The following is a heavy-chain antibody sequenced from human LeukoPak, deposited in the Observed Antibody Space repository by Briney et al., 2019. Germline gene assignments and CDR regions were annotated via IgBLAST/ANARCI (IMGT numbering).Heavy chain of an antibody. V-gene: IGHV1-18*01. CDR1: GYTLTSYG. CDR3: ARGAYGAK. CDR2: ISTQSGNT. Sequence: ASVKVSCKASGYTLTSYGINWMRQAPGQGLEWMGWISTQSGNTNYAQKVQGRLTLTTDRSTNTAYMELRSLRSDDTAVYYCARGAYGAKWGQGTMVTVSS. J-gene: IGHJ4*02. D-gene: IGHD4/OR15-4a*01.